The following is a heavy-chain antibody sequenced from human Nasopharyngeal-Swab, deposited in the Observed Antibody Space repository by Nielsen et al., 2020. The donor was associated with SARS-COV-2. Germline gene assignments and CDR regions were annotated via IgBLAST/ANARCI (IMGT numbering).Heavy chain of an antibody. CDR3: ARELYSSGWYDV. V-gene: IGHV4-59*01. Sequence: RQAPGKGLEWIGYIYYNGSTNYNPSLKSRVTISVDTSKNQFSLKLSSVTAADTAVYYCARELYSSGWYDVWGQGTLVTVSS. D-gene: IGHD6-19*01. CDR2: IYYNGST. J-gene: IGHJ5*02.